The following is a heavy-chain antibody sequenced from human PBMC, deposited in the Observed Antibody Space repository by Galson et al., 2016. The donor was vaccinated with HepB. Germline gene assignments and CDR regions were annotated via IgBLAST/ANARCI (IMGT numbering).Heavy chain of an antibody. V-gene: IGHV1-2*02. CDR3: ARGGTASALDY. Sequence: SVKVSCKASGYTFTGYQVHWARQAPGQGLEWMGWINPNSGVTIYAQKFQGRVTMTRDTSINAAHMELSSLTSDDTGVYYCARGGTASALDYWGQGTLVTVSS. CDR1: GYTFTGYQ. CDR2: INPNSGVT. D-gene: IGHD3-16*01. J-gene: IGHJ4*02.